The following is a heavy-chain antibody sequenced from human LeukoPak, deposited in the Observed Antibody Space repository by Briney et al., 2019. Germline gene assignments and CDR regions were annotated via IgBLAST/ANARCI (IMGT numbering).Heavy chain of an antibody. V-gene: IGHV7-4-1*02. D-gene: IGHD3-22*01. CDR1: GYTFTSYG. CDR3: AREVLYDSSGYSMIDY. Sequence: ASVKVSCKASGYTFTSYGISWVRQAPGQGLEWMGWINTNTGNPTYAQGFTGRFVFSLDTSVSTAYLQISSLKAEDTAVYYCAREVLYDSSGYSMIDYWGQGTLVTVSS. J-gene: IGHJ4*02. CDR2: INTNTGNP.